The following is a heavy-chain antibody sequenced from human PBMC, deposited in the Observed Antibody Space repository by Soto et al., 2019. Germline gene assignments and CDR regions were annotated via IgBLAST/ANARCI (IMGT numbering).Heavy chain of an antibody. D-gene: IGHD2-15*01. J-gene: IGHJ4*02. Sequence: PSETLSLTCTVSCGSISSYYWSWIRQPPGKGLEWIGYIYYSGSTNYNPSLKSRVTISVDTSKNQFSLKLSSVTAADTAVYYCARVYCSGGSCYGIDYWGQGTLVTVSS. CDR3: ARVYCSGGSCYGIDY. V-gene: IGHV4-59*01. CDR1: CGSISSYY. CDR2: IYYSGST.